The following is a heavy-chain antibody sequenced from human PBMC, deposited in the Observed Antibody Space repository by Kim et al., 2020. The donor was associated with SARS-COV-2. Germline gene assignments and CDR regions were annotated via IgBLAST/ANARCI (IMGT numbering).Heavy chain of an antibody. CDR1: GFIFNNAW. J-gene: IGHJ4*02. V-gene: IGHV3-15*01. D-gene: IGHD1-1*01. CDR3: ITEWNGPLH. Sequence: GGSLRLSCVASGFIFNNAWMSWVRQAPGKGLEWVGRIKSKTDDETTDYSAPVKGRFTISRDDSKNTLYLQMDSLKTKDTGVYYGITEWNGPLHWGQGTLVNVSP. CDR2: IKSKTDDETT.